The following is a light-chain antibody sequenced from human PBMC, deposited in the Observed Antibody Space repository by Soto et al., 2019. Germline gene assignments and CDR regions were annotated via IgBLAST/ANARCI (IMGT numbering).Light chain of an antibody. V-gene: IGLV2-14*01. CDR3: FSHRGGDSHV. J-gene: IGLJ1*01. CDR1: SSDVGAYNY. Sequence: QSALTQPASVSGSPGQSITISCTGTSSDVGAYNYVSWYQQYPGKAPKLMIYGVTNRPSGVSNRFSGSKTGNTASLTSSGLQAEDEADYYCFSHRGGDSHVFGTGTKLTVL. CDR2: GVT.